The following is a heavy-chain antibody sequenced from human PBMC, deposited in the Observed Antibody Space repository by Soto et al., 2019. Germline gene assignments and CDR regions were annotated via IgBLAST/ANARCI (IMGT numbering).Heavy chain of an antibody. CDR1: GFTFDDYA. V-gene: IGHV3-9*01. CDR3: AKGGDPGPTVTTLFGYFDL. Sequence: EVQLVESGGGLVQPGRSLRLSCAASGFTFDDYAMHWVRQAPGKGLEWVSGISWNSGSIGYADSVKGRFTISRDNAKNSLYLEMNRPGAEDTALYYCAKGGDPGPTVTTLFGYFDLWGRGTLVTVSS. D-gene: IGHD4-17*01. J-gene: IGHJ2*01. CDR2: ISWNSGSI.